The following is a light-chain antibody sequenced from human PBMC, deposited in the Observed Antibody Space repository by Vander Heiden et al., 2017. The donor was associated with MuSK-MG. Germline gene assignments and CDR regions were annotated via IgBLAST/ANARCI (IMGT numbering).Light chain of an antibody. CDR1: ESLVNRDGNTY. CDR3: RQGTHWPWT. CDR2: EVS. Sequence: DVVMTQSPLSLPVTLGQPASISCKSSESLVNRDGNTYLNWFQQRPGQSPRRLIYEVSNRASGVPDRFTGSGSGTDFTLKISRVEPEDVGVYYCRQGTHWPWTFGQGTKVEIK. J-gene: IGKJ1*01. V-gene: IGKV2-30*01.